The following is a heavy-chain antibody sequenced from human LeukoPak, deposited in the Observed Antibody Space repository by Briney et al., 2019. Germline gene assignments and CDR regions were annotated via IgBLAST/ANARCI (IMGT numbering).Heavy chain of an antibody. J-gene: IGHJ5*02. CDR3: AKDSYRGYSYGLWNNWFDP. V-gene: IGHV3-23*01. D-gene: IGHD5-18*01. CDR1: GFTFSSYA. Sequence: GGSLRLSCAASGFTFSSYAMSWVRQAPGKGLEWVSAITGSGGTTYYADAVKGRFTISRDNSKNTLCLQMNSLRAEDTAVYYCAKDSYRGYSYGLWNNWFDPWDQGTLVTVSS. CDR2: ITGSGGTT.